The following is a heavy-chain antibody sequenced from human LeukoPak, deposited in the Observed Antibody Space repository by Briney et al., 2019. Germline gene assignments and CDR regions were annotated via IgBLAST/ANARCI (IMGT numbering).Heavy chain of an antibody. V-gene: IGHV1-24*01. D-gene: IGHD3-22*01. J-gene: IGHJ4*02. CDR2: FDPEDGET. CDR3: ATVQKQDYDTRPYYDH. Sequence: ASVKVSCKVYGYTLTELSMHWVRQAPGKGLEWMGGFDPEDGETIYAQKFQGRVTMTEDKSTDTAYMELSSLRSEDTAVYYCATVQKQDYDTRPYYDHWGQGTLITVSS. CDR1: GYTLTELS.